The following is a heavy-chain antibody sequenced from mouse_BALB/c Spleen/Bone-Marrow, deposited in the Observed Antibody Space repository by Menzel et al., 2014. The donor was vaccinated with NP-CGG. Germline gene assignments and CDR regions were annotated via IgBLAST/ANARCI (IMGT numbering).Heavy chain of an antibody. CDR1: GFSLTSYG. Sequence: QVQLQQSGPDLVAPSQSLSLTCTVSGFSLTSYGLHWVRQPPGKGLEWLGVIWSDGSTTYNSALKSRLSISKDNSKRQVLLKMNSLQTDGTAMYYCARSGTDYAMDYWGQGTSVTVSS. V-gene: IGHV2-6-2*01. CDR3: ARSGTDYAMDY. CDR2: IWSDGST. J-gene: IGHJ4*01. D-gene: IGHD4-1*01.